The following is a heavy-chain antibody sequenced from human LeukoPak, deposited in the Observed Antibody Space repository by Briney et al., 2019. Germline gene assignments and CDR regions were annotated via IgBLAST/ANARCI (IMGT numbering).Heavy chain of an antibody. V-gene: IGHV3-74*03. D-gene: IGHD3-3*01. J-gene: IGHJ3*02. CDR1: GFTLSRNW. Sequence: GGSLRLSCAASGFTLSRNWMHWVRQGPGKGLVWVSHINSDGSNIMYADSVKGRLTISRDNAKNTLFLQMNSLSAEDTAMYYCTTNYDPRDAFDIWGRGTMVTVSS. CDR3: TTNYDPRDAFDI. CDR2: INSDGSNI.